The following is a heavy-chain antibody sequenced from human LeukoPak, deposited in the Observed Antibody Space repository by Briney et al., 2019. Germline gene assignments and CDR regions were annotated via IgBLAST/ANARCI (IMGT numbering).Heavy chain of an antibody. Sequence: QPGGSLRLSCAASGFTFSSYAMSWVRQAPGKGLEWVSAISGRGGSTYYADSVKGRFTISRDNSKNTLYLQMNSLRAEDTAVYYCAKDSRGGYYDSSGYILAYWGQGTLVTVSS. D-gene: IGHD3-22*01. CDR3: AKDSRGGYYDSSGYILAY. J-gene: IGHJ4*02. CDR1: GFTFSSYA. CDR2: ISGRGGST. V-gene: IGHV3-23*01.